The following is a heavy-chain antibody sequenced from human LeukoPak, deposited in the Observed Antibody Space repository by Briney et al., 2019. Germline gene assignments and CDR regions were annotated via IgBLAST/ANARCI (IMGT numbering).Heavy chain of an antibody. Sequence: ASLKVSCKASGYTFTDYCMHWVRQAPGQGLEWMGIINPSGGSTSYAQKFQGRVTMTRDTSTSTVYMELSSLRSEDTAVYYCARDGLGPLYDSSGYYPYYFDYWGQGTLVTVSS. D-gene: IGHD3-22*01. V-gene: IGHV1-46*01. CDR3: ARDGLGPLYDSSGYYPYYFDY. CDR2: INPSGGST. CDR1: GYTFTDYC. J-gene: IGHJ4*02.